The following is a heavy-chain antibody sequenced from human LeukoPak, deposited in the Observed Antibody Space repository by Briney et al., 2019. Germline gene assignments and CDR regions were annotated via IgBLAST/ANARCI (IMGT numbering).Heavy chain of an antibody. CDR1: GFTFGDYV. V-gene: IGHV3-49*04. J-gene: IGHJ4*02. D-gene: IGHD4-23*01. CDR2: IRSKVYGGTT. CDR3: TRDYGGFDY. Sequence: PGRSLRLSCRAPGFTFGDYVMTWVRQAPGKGLEWVGFIRSKVYGGTTEYAASVEGRFIISRDDSKSIAYLQMNSLKTEDTAVYYCTRDYGGFDYWGQGTLGTVSS.